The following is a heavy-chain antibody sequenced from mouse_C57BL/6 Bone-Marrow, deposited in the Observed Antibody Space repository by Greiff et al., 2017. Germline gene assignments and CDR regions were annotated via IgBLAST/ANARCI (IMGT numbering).Heavy chain of an antibody. V-gene: IGHV14-4*01. D-gene: IGHD1-1*01. CDR2: IDPENGDT. J-gene: IGHJ4*01. CDR3: TTGSSYAMDY. CDR1: GFNIKDDC. Sequence: VQLQQSGAELVRPGASVKLSCTASGFNIKDDCMHWVKQRPEQGLEWIGWIDPENGDTEYASKFQGKATITADTSSTTAYLQLSSLTSEDTAVYYCTTGSSYAMDYWGQGTSVTVSS.